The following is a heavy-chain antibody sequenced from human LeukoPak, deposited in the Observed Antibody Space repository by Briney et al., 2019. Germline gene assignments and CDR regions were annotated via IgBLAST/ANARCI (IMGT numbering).Heavy chain of an antibody. V-gene: IGHV3-48*04. J-gene: IGHJ4*02. CDR3: ARTKEMASISYFDS. Sequence: PGGSLRLSCAASGFTFSSYSMNWFRQAPGKGLEWGSYISSSSSTIYYADSVKGRFTISRDNAKNSLYLQMNSLRAEDTAVYYCARTKEMASISYFDSWGQGTLVTVSS. D-gene: IGHD5-24*01. CDR2: ISSSSSTI. CDR1: GFTFSSYS.